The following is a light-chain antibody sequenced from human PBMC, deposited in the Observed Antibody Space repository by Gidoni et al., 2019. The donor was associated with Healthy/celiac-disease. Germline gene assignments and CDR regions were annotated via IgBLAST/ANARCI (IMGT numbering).Light chain of an antibody. CDR2: GAS. J-gene: IGKJ3*01. V-gene: IGKV3-15*01. CDR1: QSVSSN. Sequence: EILMTQSLATLSVSPGERATLSCRASQSVSSNLAWYQQKPGQAPRLLIYGASTRATGIPARFSGSGSGTEFTLTISSLQSEDFAVYYCQQYNNWPLAFGPGTKVDIK. CDR3: QQYNNWPLA.